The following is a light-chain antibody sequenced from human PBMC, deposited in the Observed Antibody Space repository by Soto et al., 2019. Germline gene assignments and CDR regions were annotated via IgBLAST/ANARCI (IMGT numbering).Light chain of an antibody. V-gene: IGKV1-5*03. CDR3: QQYNTYPT. J-gene: IGKJ1*01. CDR1: QSITSW. Sequence: DIQITQSPSTLSASIGDRVTITCRASQSITSWLAWYQQKPGKAPKLLIYKASNLESGVPSRFSGSGSGTDFTLTISSLQPDDFATYYCQQYNTYPTFGQGTKVEFK. CDR2: KAS.